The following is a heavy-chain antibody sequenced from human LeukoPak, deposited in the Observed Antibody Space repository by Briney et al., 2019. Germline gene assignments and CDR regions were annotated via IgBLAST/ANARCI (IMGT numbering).Heavy chain of an antibody. CDR1: GFTFSSYE. Sequence: SGGSLRLSCAASGFTFSSYEMNGVRQAPGKGLEGVSYIGSSGSTIYYADSVKGRFTISRDNAKNSLYLQMNSLRAEDTAVYYCARGSGSYSPFDYWGQGTLVTVSS. CDR2: IGSSGSTI. J-gene: IGHJ4*02. D-gene: IGHD1-26*01. CDR3: ARGSGSYSPFDY. V-gene: IGHV3-48*03.